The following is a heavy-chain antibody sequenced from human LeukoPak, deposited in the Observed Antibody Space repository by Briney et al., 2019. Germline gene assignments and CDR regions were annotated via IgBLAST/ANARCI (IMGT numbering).Heavy chain of an antibody. CDR2: ISSSSSYI. D-gene: IGHD6-13*01. CDR1: GFTFSSYS. Sequence: GGSLRLSCAAAGFTFSSYSMNWVRQAPGKGLEWVSSISSSSSYIYYADSVKGRFTISRDNAKNSLYLQMNSLRAEDTAVYYCASSFMITANRKGIAAAGTYFQHWGQGTLVTVSS. J-gene: IGHJ1*01. CDR3: ASSFMITANRKGIAAAGTYFQH. V-gene: IGHV3-21*01.